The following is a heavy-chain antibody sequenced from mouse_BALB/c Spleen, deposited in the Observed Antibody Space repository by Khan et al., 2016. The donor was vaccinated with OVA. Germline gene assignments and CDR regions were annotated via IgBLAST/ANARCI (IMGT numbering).Heavy chain of an antibody. D-gene: IGHD1-2*01. J-gene: IGHJ2*01. CDR2: ISYSGST. CDR1: GYSITSGYG. Sequence: VQLKESGPGLVKPSQSLSLTCTVTGYSITSGYGWNWIRQFPGNQLEWMGYISYSGSTNYNPSLKSRISITRATSKNQFFLQLNSVTTEDTATYYCARTARIKYWGQGTTLTVSS. CDR3: ARTARIKY. V-gene: IGHV3-2*02.